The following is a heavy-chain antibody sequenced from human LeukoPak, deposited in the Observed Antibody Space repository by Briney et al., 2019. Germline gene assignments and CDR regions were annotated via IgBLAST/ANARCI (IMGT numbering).Heavy chain of an antibody. Sequence: PSETLSLTCTVSGGSISSRSYYWGWIRQPPGKGLEWIGKISDSGNTYYSPSLRSRVTISIDMSKNQFSLKLSSVTATDTAVYYCARERPSYGGNPSKVFDYWGQGTLVTVSS. CDR3: ARERPSYGGNPSKVFDY. CDR1: GGSISSRSYY. CDR2: ISDSGNT. V-gene: IGHV4-39*02. J-gene: IGHJ4*02. D-gene: IGHD4-23*01.